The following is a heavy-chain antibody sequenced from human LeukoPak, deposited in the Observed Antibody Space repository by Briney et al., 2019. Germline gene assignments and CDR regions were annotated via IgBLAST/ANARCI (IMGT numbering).Heavy chain of an antibody. Sequence: GGSLRLSCAASEFTFSSYAMQWVRQAPGKGLEWVSGITVSGGTTYYTDYVKGRFTISRDNSKNTLYLQMNSLRAEDSAVYYCAKYLTARGPPYALDVWGQGTTVTVSS. CDR2: ITVSGGTT. CDR1: EFTFSSYA. CDR3: AKYLTARGPPYALDV. J-gene: IGHJ6*02. D-gene: IGHD1-14*01. V-gene: IGHV3-23*01.